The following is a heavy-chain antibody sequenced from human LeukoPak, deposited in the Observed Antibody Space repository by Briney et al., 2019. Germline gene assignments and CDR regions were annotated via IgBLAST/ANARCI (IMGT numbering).Heavy chain of an antibody. CDR1: GYTFTGYY. CDR3: ARGITMVRGVIMDWFDP. V-gene: IGHV1-2*02. Sequence: ASVTVSCKASGYTFTGYYMHWVRQAPGQGLEWMGWINPNSGGTNYAQKSQGRVTMTRDTSISTAYMELSRLRSDDTAVYYCARGITMVRGVIMDWFDPWGQGTLVTVSS. J-gene: IGHJ5*02. CDR2: INPNSGGT. D-gene: IGHD3-10*01.